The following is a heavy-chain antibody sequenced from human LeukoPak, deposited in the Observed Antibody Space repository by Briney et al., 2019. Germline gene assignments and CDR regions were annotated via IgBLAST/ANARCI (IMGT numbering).Heavy chain of an antibody. J-gene: IGHJ2*01. V-gene: IGHV4-34*01. CDR2: INHSGST. Sequence: KPSETLSLTCAAYGGSFSGYYWSWIRQPPGKGLEWIGEINHSGSTNYNPSLKSRVTISVDTSKNQFSLKLSSVTAADTAVYYCASPRSQRYFDLWGRGTLVTVSS. CDR3: ASPRSQRYFDL. CDR1: GGSFSGYY.